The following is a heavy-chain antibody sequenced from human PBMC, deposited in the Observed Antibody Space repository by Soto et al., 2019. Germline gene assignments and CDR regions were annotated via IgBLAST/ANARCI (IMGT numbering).Heavy chain of an antibody. D-gene: IGHD6-13*01. CDR1: GFTCSSYW. Sequence: EVQLVESVGGLVQPGGSLRLSCAASGFTCSSYWMRWVRQAPGQGLEWVANIKQDGSAKDYVDSVKGRFTISRDNAKNSLYLQMNSLRAEDTAVYYCARAGSWYGHRYYYYGMDVWGQGTTVTVSS. CDR2: IKQDGSAK. J-gene: IGHJ6*02. V-gene: IGHV3-7*01. CDR3: ARAGSWYGHRYYYYGMDV.